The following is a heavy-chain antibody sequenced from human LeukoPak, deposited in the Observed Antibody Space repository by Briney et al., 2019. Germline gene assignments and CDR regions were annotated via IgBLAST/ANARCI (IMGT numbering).Heavy chain of an antibody. CDR3: ARDYSTYCSSTSCQTAHDI. V-gene: IGHV1-2*02. CDR2: INPNSGGT. CDR1: GYTFTGYY. J-gene: IGHJ3*02. Sequence: ASVKVSCKASGYTFTGYYMHWVRQAPGQGLEWMGWINPNSGGTNSAQKFQGRVTMTRDTSISTAYMELSRLRSDDTAVYYCARDYSTYCSSTSCQTAHDIWGQGTMVTVSS. D-gene: IGHD2-2*01.